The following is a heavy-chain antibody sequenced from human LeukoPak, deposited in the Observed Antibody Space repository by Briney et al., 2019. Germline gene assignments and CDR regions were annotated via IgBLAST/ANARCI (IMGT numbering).Heavy chain of an antibody. Sequence: PSETLSLTCAVYGGSFSGYYWSWIRQPPGKGLEWIGEINHSGSTNYNPSLKSRVTISVDTSKNQFSLKLSSVTAADTAVYYCATLYGHEDYWGQGTLVTVSS. CDR2: INHSGST. J-gene: IGHJ4*02. CDR3: ATLYGHEDY. D-gene: IGHD3-16*01. CDR1: GGSFSGYY. V-gene: IGHV4-34*01.